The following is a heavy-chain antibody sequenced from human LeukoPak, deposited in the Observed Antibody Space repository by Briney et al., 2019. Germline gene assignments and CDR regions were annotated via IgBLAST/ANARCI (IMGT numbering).Heavy chain of an antibody. J-gene: IGHJ4*02. CDR3: ARATMRYGSGSYYIWFDY. V-gene: IGHV4-34*01. D-gene: IGHD3-10*01. CDR1: GFTVSSNY. Sequence: GSLRLSCAASGFTVSSNYMSWIRQPPGKGLEWIGEINHSGSTNYNPSLKSRVTISVDTSKNQFSLKLSSVTAADTAVYYCARATMRYGSGSYYIWFDYWGQGTLVTVSS. CDR2: INHSGST.